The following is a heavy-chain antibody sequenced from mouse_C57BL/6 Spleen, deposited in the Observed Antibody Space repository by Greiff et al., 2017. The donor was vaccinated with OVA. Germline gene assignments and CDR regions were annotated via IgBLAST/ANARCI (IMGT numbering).Heavy chain of an antibody. Sequence: EVKLQESGAELVRPGSSVKLSCKTSGYTFTGYGINWVKQRPGQGLEWIGNIYLGSGNTEYNEKFKGKATLTSETSSSTAYMQLSSLTSEDAEIYFCARGGYDYSLAYWGQGTLVTVSA. CDR1: GYTFTGYG. V-gene: IGHV1-58*01. CDR3: ARGGYDYSLAY. CDR2: IYLGSGNT. J-gene: IGHJ3*01. D-gene: IGHD2-4*01.